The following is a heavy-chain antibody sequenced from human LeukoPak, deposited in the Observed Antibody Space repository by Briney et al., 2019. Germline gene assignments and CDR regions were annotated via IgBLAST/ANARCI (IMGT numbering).Heavy chain of an antibody. D-gene: IGHD3-9*01. CDR1: GGSISSHY. Sequence: YPSETLSLTCTVSGGSISSHYWSWIRQPPGKGLEWIGYIYYSGSTNYNPSLKSRVTISVDTSKNQFSLKLSSVTAADTAVYYCARTWSYYDILTGYFPYYYYMDVWGKGTTVTVSS. V-gene: IGHV4-59*11. CDR2: IYYSGST. CDR3: ARTWSYYDILTGYFPYYYYMDV. J-gene: IGHJ6*03.